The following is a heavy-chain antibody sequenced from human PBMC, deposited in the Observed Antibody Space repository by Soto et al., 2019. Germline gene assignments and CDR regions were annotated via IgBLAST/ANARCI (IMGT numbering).Heavy chain of an antibody. V-gene: IGHV4-59*01. CDR1: GGSISRYY. Sequence: SETLSLTCTGSGGSISRYYWSWIRQAPGRGLEWIGNIFSSGSTNYNPSLKSRVAISVDTSKNQVSLKLNAVTTADTAVYYCAREYYDFWSVTYSYYGLDVWGQGTTVTVSS. CDR2: IFSSGST. J-gene: IGHJ6*02. CDR3: AREYYDFWSVTYSYYGLDV. D-gene: IGHD3-3*01.